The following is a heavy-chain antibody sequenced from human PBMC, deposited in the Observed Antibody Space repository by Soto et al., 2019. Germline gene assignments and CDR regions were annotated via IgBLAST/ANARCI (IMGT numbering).Heavy chain of an antibody. CDR3: ARDSNGASYHWDFDT. V-gene: IGHV5-51*01. CDR1: GYSFPNYW. D-gene: IGHD2-8*01. Sequence: GESLKISCKGSGYSFPNYWIGWVRQMPGKGLEWMGISYPDDSDARYSPSFQGQVTISADKSITTAYLQWSSLKASDTAMYYCARDSNGASYHWDFDTWGQGTTVTV. J-gene: IGHJ3*02. CDR2: SYPDDSDA.